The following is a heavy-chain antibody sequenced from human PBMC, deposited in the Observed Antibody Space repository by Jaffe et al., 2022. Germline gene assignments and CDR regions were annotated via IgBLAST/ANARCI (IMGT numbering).Heavy chain of an antibody. CDR2: IYSGGST. V-gene: IGHV3-66*02. CDR3: AGGPPRGSYYYDSSGYSGFDY. CDR1: GFTVSSNY. J-gene: IGHJ4*02. Sequence: EVQLVESGGGLVQPGGSLRLSCAASGFTVSSNYMSWVRQAPGKGLEWVSVIYSGGSTYYADSVKGRFTISRDNSKNTLYLQMNSLRAEDTAVYYCAGGPPRGSYYYDSSGYSGFDYWGQGTLVTVSS. D-gene: IGHD3-22*01.